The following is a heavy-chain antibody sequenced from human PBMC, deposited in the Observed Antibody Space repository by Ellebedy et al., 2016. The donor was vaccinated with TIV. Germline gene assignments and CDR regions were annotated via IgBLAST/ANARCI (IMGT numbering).Heavy chain of an antibody. CDR1: GCTFSSYA. Sequence: AASVKVSCKASGCTFSSYAISWVRQAPGQGLEWMGIINPSGGSTSYAQKFQGRVTMTRDTSTSTVYMELSSLRSEDTAVYYCARTQEGDSSGYYEGWGQGTLVTVSS. J-gene: IGHJ4*02. CDR2: INPSGGST. D-gene: IGHD3-22*01. CDR3: ARTQEGDSSGYYEG. V-gene: IGHV1-46*01.